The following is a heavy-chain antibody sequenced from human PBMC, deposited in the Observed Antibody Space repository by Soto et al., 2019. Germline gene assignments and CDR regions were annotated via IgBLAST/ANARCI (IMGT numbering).Heavy chain of an antibody. Sequence: ETLSLTCAVYGGSFSGYYWSWIRQPPGKGLEWIGEINHSGSTNYNPSLKSRVTISVDTSKNQFSLKLSSVTAADTAVYYCASPRDGYNLYFDYWGQGTLVTVSS. D-gene: IGHD5-12*01. V-gene: IGHV4-34*01. CDR3: ASPRDGYNLYFDY. J-gene: IGHJ4*02. CDR2: INHSGST. CDR1: GGSFSGYY.